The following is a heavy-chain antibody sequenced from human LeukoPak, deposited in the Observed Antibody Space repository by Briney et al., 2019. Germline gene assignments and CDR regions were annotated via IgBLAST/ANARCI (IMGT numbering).Heavy chain of an antibody. D-gene: IGHD4-23*01. CDR3: ARHMDPAYGDNKLFDY. CDR2: IRSKSNGDAT. Sequence: GGSLKLSCAASGFTLSGSAMHWVRQASGRGLEWVGRIRSKSNGDATEYAASVKGRFTISRDDSKNTAYLQLNRLKAEDTAVYYCARHMDPAYGDNKLFDYWGLGTLVTVSS. CDR1: GFTLSGSA. J-gene: IGHJ4*02. V-gene: IGHV3-73*01.